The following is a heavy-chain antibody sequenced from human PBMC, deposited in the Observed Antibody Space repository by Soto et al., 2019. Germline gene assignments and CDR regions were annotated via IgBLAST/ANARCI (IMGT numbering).Heavy chain of an antibody. J-gene: IGHJ6*02. CDR1: GGSISSGGYY. V-gene: IGHV4-31*03. CDR2: IHYSGST. Sequence: SETLSLTCTVSGGSISSGGYYWSWIRQHPGKGLEWIGYIHYSGSTYYNPSLKSRVTISVDTSKNQFSLKLSSVTAADTAVYYCARTDRDFYGLDVWGQGTTVTVSS. CDR3: ARTDRDFYGLDV.